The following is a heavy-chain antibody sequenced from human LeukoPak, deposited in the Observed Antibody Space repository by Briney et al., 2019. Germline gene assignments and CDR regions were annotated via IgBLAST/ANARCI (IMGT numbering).Heavy chain of an antibody. D-gene: IGHD4-17*01. CDR2: ISASGGST. CDR1: GFTFSSYA. CDR3: AKDMGPYGDYVGGFFDY. V-gene: IGHV3-23*01. J-gene: IGHJ4*02. Sequence: GGSLRLSCAASGFTFSSYAMSWVRQAPGKGLEWVSAISASGGSTYYADSVKGRFTISRDNAKNSLYLQMNSLRAEDTALYYCAKDMGPYGDYVGGFFDYWGQGTLVTVSS.